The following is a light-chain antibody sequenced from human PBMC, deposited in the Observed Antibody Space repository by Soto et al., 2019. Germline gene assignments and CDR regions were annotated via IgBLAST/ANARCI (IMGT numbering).Light chain of an antibody. V-gene: IGKV1-39*01. Sequence: DIQMTQSPSSPSASVGDRVTITCRASQSISSYLNWYQQKPGKAPKLLIYAASSLQSGVPSRFSGSGSGTDFTLTISSLQPEDFATYYCQQSYTLVTFGQGTRLEIK. CDR1: QSISSY. CDR2: AAS. CDR3: QQSYTLVT. J-gene: IGKJ5*01.